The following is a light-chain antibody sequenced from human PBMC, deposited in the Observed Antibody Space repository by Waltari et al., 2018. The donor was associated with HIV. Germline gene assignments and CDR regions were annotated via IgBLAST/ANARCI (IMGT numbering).Light chain of an antibody. CDR3: SSYAGPNHLL. V-gene: IGLV2-8*01. CDR2: GVN. CDR1: SRDVGAYNF. Sequence: QSALTQPPSASGSPGQSVTFSCTGTSRDVGAYNFVSCYQQHPGKAPKLIIYGVNQLPSGVPDRFSGSKSGNTASLTVSGLQADDEADYYCSSYAGPNHLLFGGGTKLTVL. J-gene: IGLJ2*01.